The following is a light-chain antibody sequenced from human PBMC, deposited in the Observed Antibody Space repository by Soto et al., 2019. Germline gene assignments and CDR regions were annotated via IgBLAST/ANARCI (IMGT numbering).Light chain of an antibody. CDR2: SAS. CDR3: QQYSKWPPRYT. V-gene: IGKV3-20*01. CDR1: QNLGTLY. J-gene: IGKJ2*01. Sequence: EIVLTQSPGTLSLSPGERGTLSCRASQNLGTLYLAWFQQKSGQAPRLLIYSASRRATGIPDRFTGSGSGTDFTLTINRVEPEDFAVYFCQQYSKWPPRYTFGQGTKVDIK.